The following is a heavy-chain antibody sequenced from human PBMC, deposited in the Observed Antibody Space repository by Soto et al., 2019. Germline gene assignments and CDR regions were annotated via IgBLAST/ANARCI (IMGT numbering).Heavy chain of an antibody. CDR1: GGTISSGTSY. CDR3: ASIPRRGYSYGIDY. V-gene: IGHV4-31*03. J-gene: IGHJ4*02. Sequence: QMQLQESGPGLVKPSQTLSLTCNVSGGTISSGTSYWTWIRQHPGEGREWIGHIYFTGATYSNPSLRSRLTLSVDTAKNQFSLKLTSVTAADTATYYCASIPRRGYSYGIDYWGQGTLVTVSS. CDR2: IYFTGAT. D-gene: IGHD2-21*02.